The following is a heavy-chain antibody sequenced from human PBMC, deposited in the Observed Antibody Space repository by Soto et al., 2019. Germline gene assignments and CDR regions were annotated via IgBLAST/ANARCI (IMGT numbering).Heavy chain of an antibody. D-gene: IGHD5-18*01. CDR1: GGSISSGAYY. CDR2: VYYSGST. Sequence: QVQLQESGPGLVKPSQTLSLTCTVSGGSISSGAYYWSWIRQHPGKGLEWIGYVYYSGSTYYNPPLKSRVTISVDTAKNQFSLKLNSVTAADTAVYYCAGDRSGYSYGQYYYYGLDVWGQGTTVTVSS. CDR3: AGDRSGYSYGQYYYYGLDV. V-gene: IGHV4-31*03. J-gene: IGHJ6*02.